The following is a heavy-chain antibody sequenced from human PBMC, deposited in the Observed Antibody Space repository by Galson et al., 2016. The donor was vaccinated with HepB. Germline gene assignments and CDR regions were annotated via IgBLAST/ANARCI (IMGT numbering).Heavy chain of an antibody. J-gene: IGHJ3*01. V-gene: IGHV1-18*01. CDR3: ARARDAFDV. CDR2: ISAYNGNT. Sequence: SVKVSCKASGYTFSSYGITWVRQAPGQGLEWMGWISAYNGNTNYAQKFQGRVTMTTDTSTSTGYMELRSLRSDDTAVYYCARARDAFDVWGQGTMVTVSS. CDR1: GYTFSSYG.